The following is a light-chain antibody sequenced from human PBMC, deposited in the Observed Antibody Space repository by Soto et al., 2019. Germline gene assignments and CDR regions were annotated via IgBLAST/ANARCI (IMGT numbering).Light chain of an antibody. CDR2: AAS. V-gene: IGKV1-39*01. Sequence: DIQMTQSPSSLSASVGDRVTITCRASQSISSYLNWYQQKPGKAPKLLIYAASSLQSGVPSRFSGSGSGTDFTLTISSLQPEDFATYYCQQSYSTWKTFGPGDQGGYQ. J-gene: IGKJ3*01. CDR1: QSISSY. CDR3: QQSYSTWKT.